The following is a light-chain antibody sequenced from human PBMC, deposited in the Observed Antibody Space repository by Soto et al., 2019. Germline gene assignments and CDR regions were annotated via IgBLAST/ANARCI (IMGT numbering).Light chain of an antibody. CDR1: SSNIGTSS. Sequence: QSVLTQPHSASGTPGQRVTISCSGSSSNIGTSSVHWFQQLPGTAPKLLISTTNQRPSGVPERFSGSKSGTSASLAIIGLHSEDEADYYCAAWDDSLNGHVFGTGTKVTVL. V-gene: IGLV1-44*01. CDR2: TTN. J-gene: IGLJ1*01. CDR3: AAWDDSLNGHV.